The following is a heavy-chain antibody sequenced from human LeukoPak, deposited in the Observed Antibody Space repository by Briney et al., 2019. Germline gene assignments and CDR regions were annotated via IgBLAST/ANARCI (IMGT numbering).Heavy chain of an antibody. V-gene: IGHV3-72*01. CDR1: GFTFSDHY. J-gene: IGHJ3*02. CDR2: TRNKANRYST. D-gene: IGHD1-26*01. Sequence: GGSLRLSCVASGFTFSDHYMDWVRQAPGKGLEWVVRTRNKANRYSTENAASVKGRFTISRDDSQNSLYLQMNSLKTDDTAVYYCARGGSYYPFDIWGQGTMVTVSS. CDR3: ARGGSYYPFDI.